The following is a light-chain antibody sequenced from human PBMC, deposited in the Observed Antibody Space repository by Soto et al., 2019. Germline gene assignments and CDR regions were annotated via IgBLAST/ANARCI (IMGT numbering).Light chain of an antibody. CDR1: SSTVGGFNV. V-gene: IGLV2-23*01. J-gene: IGLJ1*01. CDR3: CSYVGATTYV. CDR2: EGI. Sequence: SALSRPASVCGSPGQSITISCTGTSSTVGGFNVVSWYQQHPGKAPKVIIYEGIKRPSGISNRFSGSNSGSTASLTISGLQAEDEADYYCCSYVGATTYVFGTGTKVTVL.